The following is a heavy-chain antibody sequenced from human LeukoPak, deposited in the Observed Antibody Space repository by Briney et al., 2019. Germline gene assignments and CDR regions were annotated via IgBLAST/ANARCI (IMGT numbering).Heavy chain of an antibody. V-gene: IGHV3-7*03. CDR1: GFTFSSYW. Sequence: GGSLRLSCEASGFTFSSYWMTWVRQAPGKGLEWVANIKQDGSEEYYVDSVKGRFTISRDNAKNSLYLQMNSLRVEDTAVYYCARGPPTRYMVRGVIDYWGQGTLVTVSS. J-gene: IGHJ4*02. CDR3: ARGPPTRYMVRGVIDY. CDR2: IKQDGSEE. D-gene: IGHD3-10*01.